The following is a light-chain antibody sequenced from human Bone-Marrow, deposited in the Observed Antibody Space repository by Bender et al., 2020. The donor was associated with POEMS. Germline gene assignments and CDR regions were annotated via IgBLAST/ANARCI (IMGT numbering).Light chain of an antibody. Sequence: QSVLTQPPSVSGAPGQTVTISCTGTSSNMGAGYGVNWYQQLPGTAPKLLIYNNENRPSGVPARISRSTSGTSASLAITGLQAEYEADYYCQSYDISLSGWVFGGGTKLTAL. CDR3: QSYDISLSGWV. CDR1: SSNMGAGYG. CDR2: NNE. J-gene: IGLJ3*02. V-gene: IGLV1-40*01.